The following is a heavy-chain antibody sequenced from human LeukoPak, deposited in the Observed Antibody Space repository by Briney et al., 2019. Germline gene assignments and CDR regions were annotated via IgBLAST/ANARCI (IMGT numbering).Heavy chain of an antibody. Sequence: SVKVSFTASGGTFSIYAISWVRQAPGQGLEWMGRIIPIFGIANYTQKFQGRVTITAAKSTSTAYMELSSLRSEDTAVYYCASGGTYYYDSSDCWGQGTLVTVSS. J-gene: IGHJ4*02. CDR1: GGTFSIYA. CDR3: ASGGTYYYDSSDC. CDR2: IIPIFGIA. V-gene: IGHV1-69*04. D-gene: IGHD3-22*01.